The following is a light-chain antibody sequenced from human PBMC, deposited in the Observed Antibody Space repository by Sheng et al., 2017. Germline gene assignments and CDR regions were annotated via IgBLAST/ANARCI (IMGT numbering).Light chain of an antibody. J-gene: IGLJ2*01. Sequence: QSALTQPASVSGSPGQSVTISCTGTSSDVGGYNYVSWYQHHPGKAPKLMIYDVSKRPSGVSNRFSGSKSVNTASLTISGLQAEDEADYYCSSSKVFGGGTKLTVL. V-gene: IGLV2-14*03. CDR2: DVS. CDR3: SSSKV. CDR1: SSDVGGYNY.